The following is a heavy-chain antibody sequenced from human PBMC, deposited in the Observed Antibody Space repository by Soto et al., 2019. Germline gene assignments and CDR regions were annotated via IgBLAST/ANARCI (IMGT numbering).Heavy chain of an antibody. CDR3: ARGWRKIIGVSDF. Sequence: IQLMQSAGEVKRPGASVKVSCKASGYTFNTFGITWVRQGPGQGLEWMGCISGYGGKRDYSRKLQGRITMTADPATSTSYMELRNLTSDDTAFYDCARGWRKIIGVSDFWGQGTLGNVSS. J-gene: IGHJ4*02. D-gene: IGHD2-8*01. CDR2: ISGYGGKR. V-gene: IGHV1-18*01. CDR1: GYTFNTFG.